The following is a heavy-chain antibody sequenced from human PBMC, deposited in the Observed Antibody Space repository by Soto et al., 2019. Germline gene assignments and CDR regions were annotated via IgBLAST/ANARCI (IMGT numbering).Heavy chain of an antibody. J-gene: IGHJ5*02. Sequence: QVQLVQSGAEVKKPGASVKVSCKASGYTFTDYYMHWVRQAPGQGLEWMGWITPNSGGTNYAQKFQGRVTMTRDTSISTAYMELSRLRSDDTAVYYCARHLTGMDYDFWSDHYAALGWLDPWGQGTLVTVSS. D-gene: IGHD3-3*01. CDR3: ARHLTGMDYDFWSDHYAALGWLDP. V-gene: IGHV1-2*02. CDR2: ITPNSGGT. CDR1: GYTFTDYY.